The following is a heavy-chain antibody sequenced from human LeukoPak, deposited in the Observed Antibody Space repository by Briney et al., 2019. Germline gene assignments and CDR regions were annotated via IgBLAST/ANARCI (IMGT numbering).Heavy chain of an antibody. CDR3: ARNKIVAVYYYYYGMDV. J-gene: IGHJ6*02. V-gene: IGHV1-18*01. Sequence: ASVKVSCKASGYTFTSFGISWVRQAPGQGLEWMGWISAYNGNRNYAQKLQGRVTMTTDTSTSTAYMEVRSLRSDDTAVYYCARNKIVAVYYYYYGMDVWGQGTTVTVS. CDR1: GYTFTSFG. CDR2: ISAYNGNR. D-gene: IGHD5-12*01.